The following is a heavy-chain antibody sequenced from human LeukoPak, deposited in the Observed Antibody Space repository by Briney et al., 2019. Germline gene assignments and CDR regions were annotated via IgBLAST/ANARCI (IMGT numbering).Heavy chain of an antibody. CDR3: AAPPDRGRNDAFDI. V-gene: IGHV3-21*06. CDR2: ISSLSTYI. D-gene: IGHD1-26*01. CDR1: GFTFNKYS. J-gene: IGHJ3*02. Sequence: GGSLRLSCAASGFTFNKYSMNWVRQAPGKGLGWVSSISSLSTYIFYADSVKGRFTISRDNAKNSLYLQMNSLTVDDMAVYYCAAPPDRGRNDAFDIWGQGTMVTISS.